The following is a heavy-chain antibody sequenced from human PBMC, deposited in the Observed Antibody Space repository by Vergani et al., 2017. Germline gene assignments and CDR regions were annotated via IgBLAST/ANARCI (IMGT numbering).Heavy chain of an antibody. CDR1: GFTFSSYD. J-gene: IGHJ4*02. CDR3: ARDWGDGYNMRQGSFDY. Sequence: EVQLLESGGGLVQPGGSLRLSCAASGFTFSSYDMHWVRQATGKGLEWVSAIGTAGDTYYPGSVKGRFTISRENAKNSLYLQMNSLRAEDTAVYYCARDWGDGYNMRQGSFDYWGQGTLVTVSS. V-gene: IGHV3-13*01. CDR2: IGTAGDT. D-gene: IGHD5-24*01.